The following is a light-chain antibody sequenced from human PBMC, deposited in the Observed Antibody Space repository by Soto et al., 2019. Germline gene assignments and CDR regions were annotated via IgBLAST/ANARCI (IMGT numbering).Light chain of an antibody. Sequence: QSVLTQPPSASGSPGQSVAISCTGTSSDIGAYNYVSWYQHHPGKAPKLILYEVTKRPSGVPDRFSGSKSGNTASLIVSGLEPEDEADYYCSSQGGSTVFGGGTKVTVL. CDR1: SSDIGAYNY. CDR2: EVT. V-gene: IGLV2-8*01. J-gene: IGLJ2*01. CDR3: SSQGGSTV.